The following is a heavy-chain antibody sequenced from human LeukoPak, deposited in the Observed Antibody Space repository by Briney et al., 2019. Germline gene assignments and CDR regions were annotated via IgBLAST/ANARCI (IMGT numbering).Heavy chain of an antibody. D-gene: IGHD6-13*01. Sequence: GGSLRLSCAVSGFTFSDYYMSWIRQAPGKGLEWVSYISSGGSTISHADSVKGRFTISRDNAENSLYLQMNSLRAEDTAVYYFAKRAAAGRCFGYWGQGTLVTVSS. J-gene: IGHJ4*02. CDR1: GFTFSDYY. V-gene: IGHV3-11*01. CDR2: ISSGGSTI. CDR3: AKRAAAGRCFGY.